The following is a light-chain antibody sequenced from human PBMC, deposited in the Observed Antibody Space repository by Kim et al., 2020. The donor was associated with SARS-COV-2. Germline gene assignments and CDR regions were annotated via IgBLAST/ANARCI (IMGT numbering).Light chain of an antibody. V-gene: IGKV3-20*01. CDR1: QSVSSNY. Sequence: PGERAALACSASQSVSSNYLAWYQQKPGQAPRLFMYGASTRAAGVPDRFSGSGSGTDFTLTISRLEPEDFAVYVCQQYSGSPITFGQGTRLEIK. J-gene: IGKJ5*01. CDR2: GAS. CDR3: QQYSGSPIT.